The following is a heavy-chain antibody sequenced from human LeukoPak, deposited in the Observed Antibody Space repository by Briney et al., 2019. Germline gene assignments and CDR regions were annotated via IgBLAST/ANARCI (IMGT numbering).Heavy chain of an antibody. V-gene: IGHV1-69*01. CDR3: ARDGMVRGVIIIPGSY. J-gene: IGHJ4*02. D-gene: IGHD3-10*01. CDR1: GGTFSSHA. Sequence: ASVKVSCKASGGTFSSHAISWVRQAPGQGLEWMGGIIPIFGTANYAQKFQGRVTITADESTSTAYMELSSLRSEDTAVYYCARDGMVRGVIIIPGSYWGQGTLVTVSS. CDR2: IIPIFGTA.